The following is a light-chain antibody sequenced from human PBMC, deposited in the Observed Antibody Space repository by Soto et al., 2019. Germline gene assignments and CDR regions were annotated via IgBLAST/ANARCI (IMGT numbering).Light chain of an antibody. J-gene: IGKJ4*01. CDR1: QDISNY. CDR2: DAS. Sequence: DTQMTQSPSSLSASVGDRVTITCQASQDISNYLNWYQQKPGKAPKLLIYDASNLETGVPSRFSGSGSGTDFTFTISSLQPEDIATYYCQQYDHLPRTFGGGTKVEIK. CDR3: QQYDHLPRT. V-gene: IGKV1-33*01.